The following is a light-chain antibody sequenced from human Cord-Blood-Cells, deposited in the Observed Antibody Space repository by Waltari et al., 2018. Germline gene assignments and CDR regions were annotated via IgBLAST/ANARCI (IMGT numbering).Light chain of an antibody. CDR1: QSISSW. Sequence: DIQMTQSPSTLSASVGARVNITCRASQSISSWLAWYQQKPGKAPKRLIYKASSLESGVPSRFSGSGSGTEFTLTISSLQPDDFATYYCQQYNSYPFTFGPGTKVDIK. CDR3: QQYNSYPFT. J-gene: IGKJ3*01. CDR2: KAS. V-gene: IGKV1-5*03.